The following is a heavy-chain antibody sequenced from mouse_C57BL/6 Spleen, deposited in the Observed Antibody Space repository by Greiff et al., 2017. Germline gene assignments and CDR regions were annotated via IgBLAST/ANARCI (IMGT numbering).Heavy chain of an antibody. D-gene: IGHD1-1*01. J-gene: IGHJ4*01. V-gene: IGHV14-2*01. CDR3: ARGKGYGSSFYYAMDY. Sequence: EVQLQESGAELVKPGASVKLSCTASGFNIKDYYMHWVKQRTEQGLEWIGRIDPEDGETKYAPKFQGKATMTADTSSNTAYLQLSSLTSEDTAVYYCARGKGYGSSFYYAMDYWGQGTSVTVSS. CDR1: GFNIKDYY. CDR2: IDPEDGET.